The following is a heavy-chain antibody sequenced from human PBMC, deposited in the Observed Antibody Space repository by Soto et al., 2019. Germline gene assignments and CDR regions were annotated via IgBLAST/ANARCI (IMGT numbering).Heavy chain of an antibody. J-gene: IGHJ6*02. D-gene: IGHD3-3*01. CDR1: GGSISTDY. CDR2: IYNGGSP. V-gene: IGHV4-59*01. Sequence: SETLSLTCTVSGGSISTDYWSWIRQPPGKRLEYIGFIYNGGSPNYGPSLESRVTISPDTSKNQFSLTLSSVTAADTAVYYCARGEWFLRGYGMDVWGRGTTVTVSS. CDR3: ARGEWFLRGYGMDV.